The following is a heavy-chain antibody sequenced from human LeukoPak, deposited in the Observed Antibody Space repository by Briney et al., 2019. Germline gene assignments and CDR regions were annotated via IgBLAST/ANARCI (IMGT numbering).Heavy chain of an antibody. J-gene: IGHJ4*02. Sequence: PSETLSLTCAVYGGSFSGYYWSWIRQPPGKGLEWIGEISHSGSTNYNPSLKSRVTISVDTSKNQFSLKLSSVTAADTAVYYCARGSPETLDYWGQGTLVTVSS. CDR2: ISHSGST. CDR1: GGSFSGYY. D-gene: IGHD1-14*01. V-gene: IGHV4-34*01. CDR3: ARGSPETLDY.